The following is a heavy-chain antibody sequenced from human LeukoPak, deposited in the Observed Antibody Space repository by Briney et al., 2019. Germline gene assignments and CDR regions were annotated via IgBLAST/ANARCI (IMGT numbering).Heavy chain of an antibody. CDR1: GDSFTSHY. J-gene: IGHJ3*02. CDR3: ARDPTTVTKGLDI. D-gene: IGHD4-17*01. V-gene: IGHV4-59*11. CDR2: VSYIGST. Sequence: SETLSLTCTVSGDSFTSHYWTWVRQSPGRGLEWIGYVSYIGSTNYNPSLKSRVTISVDTSKNQFSLKLSSVTAADTAVYYCARDPTTVTKGLDIWGQGTMVTVSS.